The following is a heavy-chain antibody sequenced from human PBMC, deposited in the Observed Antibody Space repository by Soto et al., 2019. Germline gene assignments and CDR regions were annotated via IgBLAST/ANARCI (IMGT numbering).Heavy chain of an antibody. Sequence: EVQLVESGGNLVQPGGSLRLSCAASGFTPSSYWMSWVRQAPGKGLEWVANIKQDGSEKYSVDSVKGRFTISRDNAKNSLYLQMNSLRAEDTAVYFCARPTGWRDPFDIWGQGTMVTVSS. CDR2: IKQDGSEK. V-gene: IGHV3-7*01. D-gene: IGHD6-19*01. CDR3: ARPTGWRDPFDI. J-gene: IGHJ3*02. CDR1: GFTPSSYW.